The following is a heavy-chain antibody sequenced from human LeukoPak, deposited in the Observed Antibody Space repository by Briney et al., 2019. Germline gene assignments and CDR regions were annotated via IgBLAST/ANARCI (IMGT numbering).Heavy chain of an antibody. CDR2: TSSDLNVK. D-gene: IGHD3-10*01. V-gene: IGHV3-30-3*01. CDR1: GYTFTSYV. J-gene: IGHJ4*02. CDR3: AREGYYGSGSPPSLYFDY. Sequence: SCKASGYTFTSYVIHWVRQAPGKGLEWVAVTSSDLNVKLYADSVKGRFTISRDNSGSTLYLQMNSLRPEDTAVYYCAREGYYGSGSPPSLYFDYWGQGTLVTVSS.